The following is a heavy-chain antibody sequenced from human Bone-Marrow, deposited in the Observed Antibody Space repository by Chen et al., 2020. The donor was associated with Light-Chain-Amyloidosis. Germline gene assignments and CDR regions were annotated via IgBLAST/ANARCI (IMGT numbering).Heavy chain of an antibody. J-gene: IGHJ4*02. V-gene: IGHV5-51*01. CDR1: GYTFPNYW. CDR3: ARRRDGYNFDY. Sequence: EVQLEQSGPVLKKPGESLKISCKGSGYTFPNYWIGWVRQMPRKGLEWMGVIYPDDSDARYSPSFEGKVTISADKSITTAYLQWRSLKASDTAMYYCARRRDGYNFDYWGQGTLVTVSS. CDR2: IYPDDSDA. D-gene: IGHD5-12*01.